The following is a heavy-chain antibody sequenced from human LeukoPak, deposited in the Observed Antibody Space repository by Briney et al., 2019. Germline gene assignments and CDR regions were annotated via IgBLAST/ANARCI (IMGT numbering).Heavy chain of an antibody. J-gene: IGHJ4*02. CDR3: AKLYGSGSYYSHMYYFDC. V-gene: IGHV3-23*01. CDR1: GFTFSSYA. D-gene: IGHD3-10*01. CDR2: ISGSGGST. Sequence: GGSLRLSCAASGFTFSSYAMSWVRQAPGKGLEWVSAISGSGGSTYYADSVKGRFTISRDNSKNTLYLQMNSLRAEDTAVYYCAKLYGSGSYYSHMYYFDCWGQGTLVTVSS.